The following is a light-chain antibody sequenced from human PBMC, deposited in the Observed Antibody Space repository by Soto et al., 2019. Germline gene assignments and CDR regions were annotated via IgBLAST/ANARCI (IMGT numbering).Light chain of an antibody. J-gene: IGKJ1*01. CDR2: GAF. Sequence: EIVLTQSPATLSLSPGERATLSCRASQSVSSYLAWYQQKPGQAPRLLIYGAFTRATGIPARFSGTGSGTEFTLTISSLQSEDFAVYYCQQYNNWPPAFGQGTKVDI. CDR1: QSVSSY. CDR3: QQYNNWPPA. V-gene: IGKV3-15*01.